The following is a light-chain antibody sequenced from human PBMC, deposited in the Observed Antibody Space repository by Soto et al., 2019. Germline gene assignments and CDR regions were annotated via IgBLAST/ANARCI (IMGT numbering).Light chain of an antibody. J-gene: IGKJ5*01. CDR1: QSVSSTY. CDR2: GAS. Sequence: EIVLTQSPGPLSLSPVERATLSCRASQSVSSTYLAWYQQKPGQAPRLLIYGASSRATGIPDRFSGSGSGTDFTLTISRLEPEDFAVYYCQQYGSSPLTFGQGTRLEIK. V-gene: IGKV3-20*01. CDR3: QQYGSSPLT.